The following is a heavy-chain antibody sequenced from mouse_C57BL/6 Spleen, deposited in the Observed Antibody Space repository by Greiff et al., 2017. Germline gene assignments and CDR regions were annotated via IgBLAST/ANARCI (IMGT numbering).Heavy chain of an antibody. CDR1: GYTFTSYW. D-gene: IGHD2-1*01. Sequence: QVQLQQPGAELVKPGASVKLSCKASGYTFTSYWMHWVKQRPGQGLEWIGMIHPNSGSTNYNEKFKSKATLTVDKSSSTAYMQLSSLTSEDSAVYYCARGATMVYYFDYWGQGTTLTVSS. V-gene: IGHV1-64*01. J-gene: IGHJ2*01. CDR3: ARGATMVYYFDY. CDR2: IHPNSGST.